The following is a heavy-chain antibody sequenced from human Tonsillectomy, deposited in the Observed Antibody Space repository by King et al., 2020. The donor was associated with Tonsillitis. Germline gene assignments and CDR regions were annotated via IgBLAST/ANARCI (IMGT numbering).Heavy chain of an antibody. V-gene: IGHV1-18*01. J-gene: IGHJ6*02. CDR2: ISAYNGNT. CDR1: GYPFTSYG. D-gene: IGHD3-22*01. Sequence: QLVESGAEVKKPGASVKVSCKASGYPFTSYGISWVRQAPGQGLEWMGWISAYNGNTNYAQKLQGRVTMTTDTSTSTAYMELRSLRSDDTAVYYCARARYYYDSSVYYYYGMDVWGQGTTVTVSS. CDR3: ARARYYYDSSVYYYYGMDV.